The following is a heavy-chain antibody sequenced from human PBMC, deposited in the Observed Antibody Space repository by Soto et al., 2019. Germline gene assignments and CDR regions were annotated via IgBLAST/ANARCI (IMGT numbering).Heavy chain of an antibody. CDR1: GFPFLVFQ. CDR3: ARDLWGYCGADCYPLDV. Sequence: SASLSLICTVPGFPFLVFQWRWIRQPPGKGLEWIGYMYNTGSTIYNPSLKSRVTISVDTSKNQFSLKLNSVTAADTAVYYCARDLWGYCGADCYPLDVWGQGTTVT. V-gene: IGHV4-59*01. J-gene: IGHJ6*02. D-gene: IGHD2-21*02. CDR2: MYNTGST.